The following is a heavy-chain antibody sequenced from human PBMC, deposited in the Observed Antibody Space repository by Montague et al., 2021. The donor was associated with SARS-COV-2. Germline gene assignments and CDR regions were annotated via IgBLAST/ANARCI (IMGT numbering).Heavy chain of an antibody. CDR3: ARLGDGVVQSPILGVVPYYSYYYMDV. CDR1: GTSFSGYY. V-gene: IGHV4-34*01. CDR2: GNHGESA. J-gene: IGHJ6*03. Sequence: SETLSLTCAVHGTSFSGYYWNWIRHPPGKGLEWEGEGNHGESAKYSPSLKSRLPITADTAKNQFPLKLTPVAATDTAAYDCARLGDGVVQSPILGVVPYYSYYYMDVWGKGTTVTVSS. D-gene: IGHD2-15*01.